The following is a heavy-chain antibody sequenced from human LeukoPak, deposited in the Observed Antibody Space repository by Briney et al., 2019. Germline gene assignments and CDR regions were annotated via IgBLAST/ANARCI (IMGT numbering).Heavy chain of an antibody. V-gene: IGHV3-9*01. CDR3: AKGSPLYYYYYMDV. Sequence: GGSLRLSCAASGFTFDDYAMHWVRQAPGKGLEWVSGISWNSDSIGYADSVKGRFTISRDNAKNSLYLQMNSLRAEDTALYCCAKGSPLYYYYYMDVWGKGTTVTVSS. J-gene: IGHJ6*03. CDR2: ISWNSDSI. CDR1: GFTFDDYA.